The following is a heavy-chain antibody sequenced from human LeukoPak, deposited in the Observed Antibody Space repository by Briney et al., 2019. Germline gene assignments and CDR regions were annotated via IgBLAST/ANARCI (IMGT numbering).Heavy chain of an antibody. CDR3: ASAREYCGSAECYEYFQH. D-gene: IGHD2-21*01. J-gene: IGHJ1*01. Sequence: PGGSLRLSCAASGVTVGTNSMSWARQSPGKGLEWVSVIYGGGSTYNADSVTGRFTVSRDNSRNTLVLQMNNLRAEDTALYFCASAREYCGSAECYEYFQHWGQGTLVIVSS. CDR2: IYGGGST. CDR1: GVTVGTNS. V-gene: IGHV3-53*01.